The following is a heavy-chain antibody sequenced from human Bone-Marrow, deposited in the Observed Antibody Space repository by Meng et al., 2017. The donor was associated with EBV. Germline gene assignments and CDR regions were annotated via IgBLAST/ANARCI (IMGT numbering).Heavy chain of an antibody. D-gene: IGHD6-6*01. V-gene: IGHV2-5*02. Sequence: QLPLKESGPTLVKPTQTLTLTCTFSVFSLSTRGVGVGWIRQPPEKALEWLALIYWDDDKRYSPSLKSRLTITKDTSKNQVVLTMTNMDPVDAATYYCAHIIAARPFDYWGQGTLVTVSS. CDR2: IYWDDDK. J-gene: IGHJ4*02. CDR1: VFSLSTRGVG. CDR3: AHIIAARPFDY.